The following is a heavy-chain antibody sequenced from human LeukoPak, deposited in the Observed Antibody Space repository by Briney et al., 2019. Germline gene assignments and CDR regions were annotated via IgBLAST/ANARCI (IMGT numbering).Heavy chain of an antibody. CDR2: INPSGGST. Sequence: ASVKVSCKASGYTFTSYYMHWVRQAPGQGLEWMGIINPSGGSTTYAQKFQGRVTVTRDTSTSTVYMELSSLRSEDTAVYYCARGCSGGSCFGDFDYWGQGTLGTVSS. CDR1: GYTFTSYY. CDR3: ARGCSGGSCFGDFDY. V-gene: IGHV1-46*01. D-gene: IGHD2-15*01. J-gene: IGHJ4*02.